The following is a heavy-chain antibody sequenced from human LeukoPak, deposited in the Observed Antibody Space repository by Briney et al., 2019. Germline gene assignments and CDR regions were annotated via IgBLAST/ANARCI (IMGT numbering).Heavy chain of an antibody. D-gene: IGHD5-24*01. Sequence: ASETLSLTCTVSGGSISSYYWSWIRQPAGKGLEWIGYIYYSGSSYYNPSLRSRVTISVVTSKNHFSLKLSSVTAADTAVYYCARNRDGYNSFNYWGQGTLVTVSS. CDR1: GGSISSYY. V-gene: IGHV4-59*06. J-gene: IGHJ4*02. CDR3: ARNRDGYNSFNY. CDR2: IYYSGSS.